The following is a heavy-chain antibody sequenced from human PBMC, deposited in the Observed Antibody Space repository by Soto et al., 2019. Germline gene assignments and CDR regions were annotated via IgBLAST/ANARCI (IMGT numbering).Heavy chain of an antibody. J-gene: IGHJ4*02. V-gene: IGHV1-3*01. CDR1: GYSFRSYA. CDR3: ATNRLYCSGGTCYARFDS. Sequence: QVQLVQSGAEVRKPGASVKVSCRASGYSFRSYAIHWVRRAPGQSLEWMGWINSGDGNTKYSQKFQGRLAINRDTSATTGYMELSSLTSADTAVYFCATNRLYCSGGTCYARFDSWGQGTLVTVSS. CDR2: INSGDGNT. D-gene: IGHD2-15*01.